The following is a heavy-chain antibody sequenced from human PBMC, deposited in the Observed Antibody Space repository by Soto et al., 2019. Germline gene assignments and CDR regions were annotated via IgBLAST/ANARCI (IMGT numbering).Heavy chain of an antibody. CDR3: AHGSCSSAYCYPNPYLDY. CDR2: IYWDDDE. D-gene: IGHD2-2*01. Sequence: QITLKESGPTLVKPTQTLTLTCTFSGFSLSTTAEGVGWIRQPPGKALEWLALIYWDDDERYSPSLKSRLTLTKDTSKNQVVLTMTNVDPVDTATYYCAHGSCSSAYCYPNPYLDYWGQGILVTVSS. J-gene: IGHJ4*02. V-gene: IGHV2-5*02. CDR1: GFSLSTTAEG.